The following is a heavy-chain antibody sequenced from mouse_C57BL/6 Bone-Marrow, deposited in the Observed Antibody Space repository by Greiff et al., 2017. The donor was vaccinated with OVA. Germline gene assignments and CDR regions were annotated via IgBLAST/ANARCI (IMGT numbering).Heavy chain of an antibody. Sequence: QVQLQQSGAELMKPGASVKLSCKATGYTFTGYWIEWVKQRPGHGLEWIGEILPGSGSTNYNEKFKGKAPFTADTSSNTAYMQLSSLTTEDSAIYDGAWGPRYSNYDFDYWGQGTTLTVSS. J-gene: IGHJ2*01. CDR3: AWGPRYSNYDFDY. D-gene: IGHD2-5*01. CDR2: ILPGSGST. CDR1: GYTFTGYW. V-gene: IGHV1-9*01.